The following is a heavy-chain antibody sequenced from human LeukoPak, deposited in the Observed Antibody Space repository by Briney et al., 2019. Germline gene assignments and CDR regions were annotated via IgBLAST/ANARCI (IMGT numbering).Heavy chain of an antibody. V-gene: IGHV5-51*01. D-gene: IGHD3-10*01. CDR2: IYPGDSDT. CDR3: ARTVAPGIGELYSGDI. J-gene: IGHJ3*02. CDR1: GYSFTSYW. Sequence: PGESLKISCKGSGYSFTSYWIGWVRQMPGKGLEWMGIIYPGDSDTRYSPSFQGQVTISADKSISTAYLQWSSLKASDTAMYYCARTVAPGIGELYSGDIWGQGTMVTVSS.